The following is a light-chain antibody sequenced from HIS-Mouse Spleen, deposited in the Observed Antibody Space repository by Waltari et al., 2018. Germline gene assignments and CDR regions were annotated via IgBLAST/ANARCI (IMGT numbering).Light chain of an antibody. Sequence: EIVFTQSPGTLSLSPGERATLPCRARQSVSSSYLAWYQQKPGQAPRRLIYGASSRATGIPDRFSGSGSGTDFTLTISRLEPEDCAVYYCQKYGSSPFTFGPGTKVDIK. V-gene: IGKV3-20*01. CDR1: QSVSSSY. J-gene: IGKJ3*01. CDR3: QKYGSSPFT. CDR2: GAS.